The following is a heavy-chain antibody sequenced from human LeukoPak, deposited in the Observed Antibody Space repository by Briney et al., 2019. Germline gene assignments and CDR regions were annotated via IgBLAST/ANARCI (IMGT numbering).Heavy chain of an antibody. V-gene: IGHV3-48*01. D-gene: IGHD3-22*01. CDR2: ISSSSSTI. J-gene: IGHJ4*02. Sequence: GGSLRLSCAASGFTFSSYSMNWVRQAPGKGLEWVSYISSSSSTIYYADSVKGRFTISRDNAENSLYLQMNSLRAGDTAVYYCARAPYDSSGYWGQGTLVTVSS. CDR1: GFTFSSYS. CDR3: ARAPYDSSGY.